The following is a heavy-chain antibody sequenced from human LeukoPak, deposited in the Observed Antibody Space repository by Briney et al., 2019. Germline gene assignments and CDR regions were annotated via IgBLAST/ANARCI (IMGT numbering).Heavy chain of an antibody. CDR1: GFTFDDHG. D-gene: IGHD3-16*01. J-gene: IGHJ4*02. V-gene: IGHV3-20*04. CDR3: AGGRREYYFDY. CDR2: ISWNGGST. Sequence: GGSLRLSCAASGFTFDDHGMSWVRQAPGKGLEWVSGISWNGGSTGYADSVKGRFTISRDNAKNSLYLQMNSLRAEDTALYYCAGGRREYYFDYWGQGTLVTVSS.